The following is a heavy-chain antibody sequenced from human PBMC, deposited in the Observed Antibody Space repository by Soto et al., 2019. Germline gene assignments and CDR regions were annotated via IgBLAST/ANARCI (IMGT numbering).Heavy chain of an antibody. CDR1: GGTFSSYA. V-gene: IGHV1-69*01. D-gene: IGHD6-13*01. J-gene: IGHJ6*02. CDR3: ARASGIAAAGDYYYGMDV. Sequence: QVQLVQSGAEVKKPGSSVKVSCKASGGTFSSYAISWVRQAPGQGLEWMGGIIPIFGTANYAQKFQGRVTITADEATSTAYMELSSLRSEDTAVYYCARASGIAAAGDYYYGMDVWCQGTTVTVSS. CDR2: IIPIFGTA.